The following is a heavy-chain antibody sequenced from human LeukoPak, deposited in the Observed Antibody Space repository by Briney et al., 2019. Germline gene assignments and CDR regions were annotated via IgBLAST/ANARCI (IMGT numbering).Heavy chain of an antibody. Sequence: SETLSLTCTVSGGSISSYYWSWIWQPPGKGLEWIGYIYYSGSTTYNPSLKSRVTISVDTSKNQFSVKLSSVTAADTAVYYCAREWNYVIDSWGQGTLVTVSS. D-gene: IGHD1-7*01. V-gene: IGHV4-59*01. CDR1: GGSISSYY. J-gene: IGHJ5*01. CDR3: AREWNYVIDS. CDR2: IYYSGST.